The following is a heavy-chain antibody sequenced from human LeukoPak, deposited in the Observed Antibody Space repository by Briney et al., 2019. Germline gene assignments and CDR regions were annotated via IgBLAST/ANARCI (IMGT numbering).Heavy chain of an antibody. J-gene: IGHJ5*02. CDR2: IYISDST. CDR3: ARRGWGNYYGSGSNNWFDP. Sequence: GGSLTLSCSASGFTVSNNYMSWLRQAPGEGLEWVSIIYISDSTYHADSVRGRITISRDNSHNTLYLQMNSLRAEDTAVYYCARRGWGNYYGSGSNNWFDPWGQGTQVTVSS. V-gene: IGHV3-66*01. CDR1: GFTVSNNY. D-gene: IGHD3-10*01.